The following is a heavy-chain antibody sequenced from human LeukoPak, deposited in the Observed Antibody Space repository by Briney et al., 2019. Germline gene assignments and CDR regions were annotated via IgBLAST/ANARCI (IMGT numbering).Heavy chain of an antibody. D-gene: IGHD3-22*01. Sequence: SETLSLTCTVSGGSITTYYWSWIRQPPGKGLEWIGFIFYSGSTNYNPSLKSRVTISLNTSKTQFSLKLSSVTAADTAVYYCARLYDSSGYFDYWGQGTLVTVSS. V-gene: IGHV4-59*01. CDR1: GGSITTYY. CDR3: ARLYDSSGYFDY. CDR2: IFYSGST. J-gene: IGHJ4*02.